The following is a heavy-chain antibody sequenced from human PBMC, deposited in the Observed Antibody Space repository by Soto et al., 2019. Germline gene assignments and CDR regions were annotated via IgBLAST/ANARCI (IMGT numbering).Heavy chain of an antibody. Sequence: QVQLQESGPGLVRPSETLSLTCTVSGGSISSYYWSWIRQPPGKGLEWIGYIYYNGRTNYNPSLKSRVTISVDTSKNQFALRLTSVTAADTAVYYCARDRELYSSRGPNWFDPWGQGTLVTVSS. CDR2: IYYNGRT. CDR3: ARDRELYSSRGPNWFDP. D-gene: IGHD6-13*01. V-gene: IGHV4-59*01. CDR1: GGSISSYY. J-gene: IGHJ5*02.